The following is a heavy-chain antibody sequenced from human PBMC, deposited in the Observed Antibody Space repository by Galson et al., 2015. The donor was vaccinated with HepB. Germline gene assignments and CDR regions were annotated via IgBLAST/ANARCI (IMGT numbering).Heavy chain of an antibody. CDR1: GYTFTGYY. D-gene: IGHD3-10*01. CDR2: INPNSGGT. J-gene: IGHJ3*02. Sequence: SVKVSCKASGYTFTGYYMHWVRQAPGQGLEWMGWINPNSGGTNYAQKFQGRVTITADKSTSTAYMELSSLRSEDTAVYYCASYSITMVRESQGVDAFDIWGQGTMVTVSS. CDR3: ASYSITMVRESQGVDAFDI. V-gene: IGHV1-2*02.